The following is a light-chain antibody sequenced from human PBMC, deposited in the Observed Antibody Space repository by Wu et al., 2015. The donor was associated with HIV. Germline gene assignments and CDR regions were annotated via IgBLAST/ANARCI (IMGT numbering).Light chain of an antibody. CDR3: QQYGSSPTT. V-gene: IGKV3-20*01. J-gene: IGKJ1*01. Sequence: EIVLTQSPGTLPLSPGERTTLSCRASQSVSSNYLAWYQQKPGQAPRLLIYGASSRATGIPDRFSGSGSGTDFTLTINRLEAEDFAVYYCQQYGSSPTTFGQGTKVEIK. CDR2: GAS. CDR1: QSVSSNY.